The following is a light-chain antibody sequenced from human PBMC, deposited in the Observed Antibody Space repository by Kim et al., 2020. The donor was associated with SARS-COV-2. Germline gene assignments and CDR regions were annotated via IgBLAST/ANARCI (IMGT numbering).Light chain of an antibody. V-gene: IGLV2-14*03. CDR1: SSDVGGYNY. Sequence: QSALTQPASVSGSPGQSITISCTGTSSDVGGYNYVSWYQQYPGKAPKLIIYDVFKRPSGVSYRFSGSKSGNTASLTISGLQAEDEAAYYCTSYRSSGYVFGTGTKVTVL. CDR2: DVF. J-gene: IGLJ1*01. CDR3: TSYRSSGYV.